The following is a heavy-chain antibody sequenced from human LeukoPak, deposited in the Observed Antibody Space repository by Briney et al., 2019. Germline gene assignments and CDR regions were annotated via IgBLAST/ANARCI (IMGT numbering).Heavy chain of an antibody. Sequence: GRSLRLSCAASGFTFSSYGMHWVRQAPGKGLEWVAVISYDGSNKYYADSVKGRFTISRDNSKNTLYLQMDSLRAEDTAVYYCAKDWKPRSAFDYWGQGTLVTVSS. CDR2: ISYDGSNK. J-gene: IGHJ4*02. D-gene: IGHD1-1*01. CDR3: AKDWKPRSAFDY. V-gene: IGHV3-30*18. CDR1: GFTFSSYG.